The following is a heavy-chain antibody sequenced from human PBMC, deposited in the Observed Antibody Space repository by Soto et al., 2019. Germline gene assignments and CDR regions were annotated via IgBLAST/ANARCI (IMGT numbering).Heavy chain of an antibody. Sequence: SVKVSCKASGDTFSSYAISWVRQAPGQGLEWMGGIIPIFGTANYAQKFQGRVTITADESTSTAYMELSSLRSEDTAVYYCARFGWLAVTEFDYWGQGTLVTVSS. D-gene: IGHD4-4*01. V-gene: IGHV1-69*13. J-gene: IGHJ4*02. CDR2: IIPIFGTA. CDR3: ARFGWLAVTEFDY. CDR1: GDTFSSYA.